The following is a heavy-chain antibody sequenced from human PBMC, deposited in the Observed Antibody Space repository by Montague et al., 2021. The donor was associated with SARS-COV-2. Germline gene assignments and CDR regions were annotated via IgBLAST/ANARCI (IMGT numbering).Heavy chain of an antibody. CDR1: GGSIGSSSYY. J-gene: IGHJ5*02. D-gene: IGHD2-21*02. Sequence: SETLSLTCTVSGGSIGSSSYYWGWIRQPPGKGLEWIGSIYYSGSTXYNPSLKSRVTISVDTSKNQFSLKLSSVTAADTAVYYCARGIAGTYCGGDCYNHWFDPWGQGTLATVSS. CDR2: IYYSGST. CDR3: ARGIAGTYCGGDCYNHWFDP. V-gene: IGHV4-39*07.